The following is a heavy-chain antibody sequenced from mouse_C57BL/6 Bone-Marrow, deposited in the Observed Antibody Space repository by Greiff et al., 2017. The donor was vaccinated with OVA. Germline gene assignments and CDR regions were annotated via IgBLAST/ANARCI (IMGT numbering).Heavy chain of an antibody. CDR2: FYPGSGSI. Sequence: QVQLQQSGAELVKPGASVKLSCKASGYTFTEYTIHWVKQRSGQGLEWIGWFYPGSGSIKYNEKFKDKATLTADKSSSTVYMELSRLTSEDSAVYFSARHASYDYDEGAAMDYWGQGTSVTVSS. CDR3: ARHASYDYDEGAAMDY. D-gene: IGHD2-4*01. V-gene: IGHV1-62-2*01. CDR1: GYTFTEYT. J-gene: IGHJ4*01.